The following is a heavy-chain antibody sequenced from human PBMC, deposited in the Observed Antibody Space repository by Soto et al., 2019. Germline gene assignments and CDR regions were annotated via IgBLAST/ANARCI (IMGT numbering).Heavy chain of an antibody. J-gene: IGHJ3*02. D-gene: IGHD3-22*01. Sequence: PGVSLRLSCAASGSPFSDYYMSWFRQAPGQGLEWVSYISSSSSYTNYADSVKGRFTISRDNAKNSLYLQMNSLRAEDTAVYYCARYGVYDDSSGPGDFYSRGQGTMVTV. V-gene: IGHV3-11*06. CDR2: ISSSSSYT. CDR3: ARYGVYDDSSGPGDFYS. CDR1: GSPFSDYY.